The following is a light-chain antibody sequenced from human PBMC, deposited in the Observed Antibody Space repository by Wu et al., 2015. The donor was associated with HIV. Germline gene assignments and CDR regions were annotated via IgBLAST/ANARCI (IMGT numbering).Light chain of an antibody. Sequence: IQMTQSPSSLSASVGDRVTITCRPSQGISSALAWYQQKPGKGPKFLIYDASSLESGVPSRFSGSGSGTDFTLTISSLQPEDFATYYCQQFNSYPFTFGPGTKVDIK. CDR1: QGISSA. J-gene: IGKJ3*01. CDR2: DAS. CDR3: QQFNSYPFT. V-gene: IGKV1-13*02.